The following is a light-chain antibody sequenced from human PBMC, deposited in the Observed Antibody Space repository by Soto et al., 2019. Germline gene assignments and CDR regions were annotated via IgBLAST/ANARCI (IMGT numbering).Light chain of an antibody. CDR1: QSVSTY. CDR2: DAS. V-gene: IGKV3-11*01. CDR3: QQRSKAIT. J-gene: IGKJ5*01. Sequence: EIVLTQSPATLSLPPGERATLSCRASQSVSTYLAWYQQKPGQAPRLLIYDASNRATGIPARFSGSGSGTDFTPNITSPELQAFAVSYCQQRSKAITFGQVTRLELK.